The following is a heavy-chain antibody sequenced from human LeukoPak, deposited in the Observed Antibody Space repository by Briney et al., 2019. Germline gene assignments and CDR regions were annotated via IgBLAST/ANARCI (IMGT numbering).Heavy chain of an antibody. Sequence: PGGSLRLSCAASGFTFSSYGMHWDRQAPGKGLEWVAVISYDGSNKYYADSVKGRFTTSRDNAKNSLYLQMNSLRAEDTAVYYCARTTNLDYVWGSYPYYFDYWGQGTLVTVSS. CDR1: GFTFSSYG. J-gene: IGHJ4*02. CDR2: ISYDGSNK. CDR3: ARTTNLDYVWGSYPYYFDY. D-gene: IGHD3-16*02. V-gene: IGHV3-30*03.